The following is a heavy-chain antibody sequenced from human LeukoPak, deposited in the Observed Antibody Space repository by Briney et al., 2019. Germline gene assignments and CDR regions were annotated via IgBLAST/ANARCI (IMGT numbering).Heavy chain of an antibody. CDR1: GFTFSSYA. V-gene: IGHV3-23*01. Sequence: GGSLRLSCAASGFTFSSYAMSWVRQAPGKGLEWVSAISGSGGSTYYADSVKGRFTISRDNSKNTLYLQMNSLRAEDTAVYYCAKDPRKWFGELFPWFDPWGQGTLVTVSS. D-gene: IGHD3-10*01. CDR2: ISGSGGST. J-gene: IGHJ5*02. CDR3: AKDPRKWFGELFPWFDP.